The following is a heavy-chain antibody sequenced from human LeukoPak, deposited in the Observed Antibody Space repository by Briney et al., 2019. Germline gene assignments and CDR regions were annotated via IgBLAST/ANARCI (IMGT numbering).Heavy chain of an antibody. Sequence: SETLSLTCAVSGGSISSGGYSWSWIRQPPGTGLEWIGYIYHSGSTYYNPSLKSRVTISVDRSKNQFSLKLSSVTAADTAVYYCARSYYYDSSGYWEDWGQGTLVTVSS. D-gene: IGHD3-22*01. CDR1: GGSISSGGYS. CDR2: IYHSGST. J-gene: IGHJ4*02. V-gene: IGHV4-30-2*01. CDR3: ARSYYYDSSGYWED.